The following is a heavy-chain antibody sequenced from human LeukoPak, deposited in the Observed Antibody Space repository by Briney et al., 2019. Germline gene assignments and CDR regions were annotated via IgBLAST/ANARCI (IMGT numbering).Heavy chain of an antibody. CDR1: GYTFTSYS. CDR2: ISAYNGNT. D-gene: IGHD2-21*02. J-gene: IGHJ6*01. Sequence: ASVKVSCKASGYTFTSYSFSWVRQAPGQGHEWLGWISAYNGNTNYAQKLQGRVTMTTDTSTSTAYMELRSLTPHDTAVYYCARTVCGGDCYSRYYYYGMDVWGQGTTVTVSS. CDR3: ARTVCGGDCYSRYYYYGMDV. V-gene: IGHV1-18*01.